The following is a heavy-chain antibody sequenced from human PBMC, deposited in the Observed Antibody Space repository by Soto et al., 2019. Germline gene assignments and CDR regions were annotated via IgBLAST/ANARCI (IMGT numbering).Heavy chain of an antibody. D-gene: IGHD5-12*01. Sequence: GGSLRLSCAASGFTFSGYSMNWVRQAPGKGLEWVSSISSSSSYIYYADSVKGRFTISRDNAKNSLYLQMNSLRAEDTAVYYCARVGPMRGYSGYEQGGGAQQEYYFDYWGQGTLVTVSS. CDR2: ISSSSSYI. J-gene: IGHJ4*02. CDR3: ARVGPMRGYSGYEQGGGAQQEYYFDY. CDR1: GFTFSGYS. V-gene: IGHV3-21*01.